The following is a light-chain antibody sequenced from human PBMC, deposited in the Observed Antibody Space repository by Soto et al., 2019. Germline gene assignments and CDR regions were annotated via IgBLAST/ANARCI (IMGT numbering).Light chain of an antibody. J-gene: IGKJ4*01. CDR1: QSVNSN. Sequence: EKVMTQSPATLSVSPGVRATLSCRASQSVNSNLAWYQQKPGQAPRLLLYGASTRATGIPARFSGSASGTEFTLTISILQSEDSAVYYCQQYNDWPLTFGGGTKVEIK. V-gene: IGKV3-15*01. CDR2: GAS. CDR3: QQYNDWPLT.